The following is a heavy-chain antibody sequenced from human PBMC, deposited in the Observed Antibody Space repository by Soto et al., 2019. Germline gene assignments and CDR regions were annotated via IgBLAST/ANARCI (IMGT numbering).Heavy chain of an antibody. CDR2: ISSNGGST. CDR3: VNGPRITIFGVVTRNYYYGMDV. CDR1: GFTFSSYA. J-gene: IGHJ6*02. V-gene: IGHV3-64D*08. D-gene: IGHD3-3*01. Sequence: GGSLRLSCSASGFTFSSYAMHWVRQAPGKGLEYVSAISSNGGSTYYADSVKGRFTISRDNSKNTLYLQMSSLRAEDTAVYYCVNGPRITIFGVVTRNYYYGMDVWGQGTTVTVS.